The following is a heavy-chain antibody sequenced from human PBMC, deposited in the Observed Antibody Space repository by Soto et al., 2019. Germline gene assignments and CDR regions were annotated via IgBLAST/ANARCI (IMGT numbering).Heavy chain of an antibody. D-gene: IGHD3-3*01. CDR3: TTERGYDFWSGRESISLPHFDY. CDR1: GFTFSNAW. V-gene: IGHV3-15*07. CDR2: IKSKTDGGTT. Sequence: GGSLRLSCAASGFTFSNAWMNWVRQAPGKGLEWVGRIKSKTDGGTTDYAAPVKGRFTISSDDSKNTLYLQMNSLKTEDTAVYYCTTERGYDFWSGRESISLPHFDYWGQGTLVTVSS. J-gene: IGHJ4*02.